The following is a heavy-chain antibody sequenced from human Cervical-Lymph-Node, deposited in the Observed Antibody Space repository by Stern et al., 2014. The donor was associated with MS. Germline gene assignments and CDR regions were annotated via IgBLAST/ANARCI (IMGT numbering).Heavy chain of an antibody. V-gene: IGHV4-34*01. D-gene: IGHD3-22*01. CDR2: INHFEST. CDR3: ARSSGYLYY. Sequence: QVQLQQWGAGLLKPSETLSLTCTLFGGSFSGFYWTWIRQPPGKGLEWIGEINHFESTNYNPSLKSRVAVLVDTSNNQFSLRLTSVAAADTAVYFCARSSGYLYYWGQGSPVTVSS. CDR1: GGSFSGFY. J-gene: IGHJ4*02.